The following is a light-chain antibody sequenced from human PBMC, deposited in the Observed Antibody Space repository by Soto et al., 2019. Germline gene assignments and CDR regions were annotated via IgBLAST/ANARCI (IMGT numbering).Light chain of an antibody. CDR2: RNN. J-gene: IGLJ3*02. CDR3: ATWDDSLSGPV. V-gene: IGLV1-47*01. CDR1: SSNVGDNY. Sequence: QSVLTQSPSASGTPGQRVTISCSGSSSNVGDNYVFWYQKFPGTAPKLLINRNNERPSGVPDRFSGSKSGTSASLAISGLRSEDEADYYCATWDDSLSGPVFGGGTKVTVL.